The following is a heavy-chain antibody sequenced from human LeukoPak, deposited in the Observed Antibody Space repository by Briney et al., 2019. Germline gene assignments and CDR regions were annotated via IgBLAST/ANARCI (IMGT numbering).Heavy chain of an antibody. CDR3: AREAGATTDGFDY. D-gene: IGHD1-26*01. Sequence: GGPLRLSCAASGFTFSSYWMSWVRQAPGKGLEWVANIKQDGSEKYYVDSVKGRFTISRDNAKNSLYLQMNSLRAEDTAVYYCAREAGATTDGFDYWGQGTLVTVSS. CDR1: GFTFSSYW. V-gene: IGHV3-7*03. J-gene: IGHJ4*02. CDR2: IKQDGSEK.